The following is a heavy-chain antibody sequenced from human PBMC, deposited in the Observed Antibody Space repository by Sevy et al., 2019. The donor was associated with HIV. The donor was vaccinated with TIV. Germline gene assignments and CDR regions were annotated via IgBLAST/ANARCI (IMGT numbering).Heavy chain of an antibody. Sequence: GGSLRLSCAASGFTFSDYYMSWIRQAPGKGLEWVSYISSSSSYTNYADSGKGRFTISRDNAKNSLYLQMNSLRAEDTAVYYCARERRAAAGYYYYMDVWGKGTTVTVSS. CDR3: ARERRAAAGYYYYMDV. V-gene: IGHV3-11*06. CDR1: GFTFSDYY. D-gene: IGHD6-13*01. J-gene: IGHJ6*03. CDR2: ISSSSSYT.